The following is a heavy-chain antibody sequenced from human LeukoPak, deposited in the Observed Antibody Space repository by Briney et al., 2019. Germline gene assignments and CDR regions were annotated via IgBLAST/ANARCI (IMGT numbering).Heavy chain of an antibody. D-gene: IGHD2-2*02. Sequence: PSETLSLTCAVYGGSFSGYYWSWIRQPPGKGLEWIGEINHSGGTNYNPSLKSRVTISVDTSKNQFSLKLSSVTAADTAVYYCARGGIVVVPAAIEYNWFDPWGQGTLVTVSS. V-gene: IGHV4-34*01. J-gene: IGHJ5*02. CDR3: ARGGIVVVPAAIEYNWFDP. CDR1: GGSFSGYY. CDR2: INHSGGT.